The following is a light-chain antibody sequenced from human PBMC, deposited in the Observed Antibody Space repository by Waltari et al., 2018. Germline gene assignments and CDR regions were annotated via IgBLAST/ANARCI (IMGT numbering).Light chain of an antibody. J-gene: IGLJ3*02. V-gene: IGLV1-47*01. CDR3: AAWDDSLSGPV. Sequence: QSVLTQPPSASGTLGRWVTISCSGSRSNIGSNHVYWFEQLPGTAPKLVIYSNNQWPSGVTDRFSGSKSGTSASLAIRGLRSEDEADYSCAAWDDSLSGPVFGGGTKLTVL. CDR1: RSNIGSNH. CDR2: SNN.